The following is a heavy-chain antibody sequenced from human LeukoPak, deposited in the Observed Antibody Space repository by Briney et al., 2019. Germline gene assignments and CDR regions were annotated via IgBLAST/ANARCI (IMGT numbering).Heavy chain of an antibody. V-gene: IGHV3-9*01. CDR1: GFTFDDYA. Sequence: GGSLRLSCAASGFTFDDYAMHWVRQAPGKGLEWVSGISWNSGSIGYADSVKGRFTISRDNAKNSLYLQMNSLRAEDTALYYCAKDNSSSWYTAFDYWGQGTLVTVSS. CDR3: AKDNSSSWYTAFDY. CDR2: ISWNSGSI. J-gene: IGHJ4*02. D-gene: IGHD6-13*01.